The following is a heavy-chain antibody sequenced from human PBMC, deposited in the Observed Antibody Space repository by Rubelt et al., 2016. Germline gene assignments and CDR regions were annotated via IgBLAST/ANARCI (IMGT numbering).Heavy chain of an antibody. D-gene: IGHD2-8*01. CDR3: ARGYCTNGVCYGGDY. CDR1: GGSFSGYY. V-gene: IGHV4-34*01. Sequence: QVQLQQWGAGLLKPSETLSLTCAVYGGSFSGYYWSWIRQPPGKGLEWIGEINHSGSTNYNPSLKSRVTISVDTSKNQFALKRSSVTAADTAVYYCARGYCTNGVCYGGDYWGQGTLVTVSS. CDR2: INHSGST. J-gene: IGHJ4*02.